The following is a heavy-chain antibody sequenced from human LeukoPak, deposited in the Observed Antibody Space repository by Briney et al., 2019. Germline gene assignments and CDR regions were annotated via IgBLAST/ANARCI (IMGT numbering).Heavy chain of an antibody. CDR3: ARDRYCGGDCSFDY. J-gene: IGHJ4*02. V-gene: IGHV3-66*01. D-gene: IGHD2-21*02. Sequence: GGSLRLSCSASGFTVRSNYESWVRQVPGKGLEWVGVFYSDGNTYYAEPVKNRFTISRDNSKNTLYLQMNSVRAEDTAVYYCARDRYCGGDCSFDYWGQGTLVTVSS. CDR1: GFTVRSNY. CDR2: FYSDGNT.